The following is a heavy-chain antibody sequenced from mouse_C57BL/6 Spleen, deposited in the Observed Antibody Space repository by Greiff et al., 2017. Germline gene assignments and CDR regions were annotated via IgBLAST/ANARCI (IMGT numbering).Heavy chain of an antibody. V-gene: IGHV1-82*01. CDR2: IYPGDGDT. Sequence: VQLVESGPELVKPGASVKISCKASGYAFSSSWMNWVKQRPGKGLEWIGRIYPGDGDTNYNGKFKGKATLTADKSSSTAYMQLSSLTSEDSAVYFCASSGYYGVDYWGQGTTLTVSS. CDR1: GYAFSSSW. CDR3: ASSGYYGVDY. J-gene: IGHJ2*01. D-gene: IGHD1-1*01.